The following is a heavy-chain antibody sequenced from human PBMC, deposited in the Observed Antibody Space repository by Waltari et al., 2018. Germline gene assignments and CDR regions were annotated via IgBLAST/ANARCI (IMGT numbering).Heavy chain of an antibody. CDR1: GGSISSGSYS. CDR2: ICTSGST. J-gene: IGHJ4*02. V-gene: IGHV4-61*09. Sequence: QVQLQESGPGLVKPSQTLSLTCTVSGGSISSGSYSWSWIRQPAGKGLELIGYICTSGSTNYNPSLKSRVTISVDTSKNQFSLKLSSVTAADTAVYYCARDRDHWGQGTLVTVSS. CDR3: ARDRDH.